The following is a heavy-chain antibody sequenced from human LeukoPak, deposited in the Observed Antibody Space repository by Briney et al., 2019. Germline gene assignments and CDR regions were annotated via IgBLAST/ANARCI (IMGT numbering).Heavy chain of an antibody. CDR3: ARENLPLENYYYYGMDV. V-gene: IGHV3-30*04. CDR1: GFTFSSYA. Sequence: GGSLRLSCAASGFTFSSYAMHWVRQAPGKGLEWVAVISYDGSNKYYADSVKGRFTISRDNSKNTLYLQMSSLRAEDTAVYYCARENLPLENYYYYGMDVWGQGTTVTVSS. J-gene: IGHJ6*02. CDR2: ISYDGSNK.